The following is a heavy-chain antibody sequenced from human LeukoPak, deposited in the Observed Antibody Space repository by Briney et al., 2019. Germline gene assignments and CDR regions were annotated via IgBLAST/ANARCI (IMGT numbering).Heavy chain of an antibody. V-gene: IGHV3-7*01. J-gene: IGHJ4*02. Sequence: GGSLRLSCAASGFTFSSYEMNWVRQAPGKGLEWVANIKQDGSEKYYVDSVKGRFTISRDNAKNSLYLQMNSLRAEDTAVYYCARAQRYFDNYFDYWGQGTLVTVSS. CDR1: GFTFSSYE. CDR3: ARAQRYFDNYFDY. CDR2: IKQDGSEK. D-gene: IGHD3-9*01.